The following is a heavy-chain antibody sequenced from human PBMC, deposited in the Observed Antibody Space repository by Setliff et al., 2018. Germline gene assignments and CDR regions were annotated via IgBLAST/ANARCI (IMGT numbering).Heavy chain of an antibody. CDR3: ASPSLQIAVAASTDAFDV. CDR2: IYSGGTT. J-gene: IGHJ3*01. V-gene: IGHV3-66*01. Sequence: GGSLRLSCAASGFSVSRNYMTWVRQAPGNGLEWVSIIYSGGTTYYAYAVKGRFTLSRDTSNNTLYLQMISLIAEDTAVYYFASPSLQIAVAASTDAFDVWCQGTMVTVSS. D-gene: IGHD6-19*01. CDR1: GFSVSRNY.